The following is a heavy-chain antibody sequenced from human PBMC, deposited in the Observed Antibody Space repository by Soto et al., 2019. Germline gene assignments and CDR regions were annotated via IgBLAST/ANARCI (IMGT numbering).Heavy chain of an antibody. CDR2: INPASGST. CDR1: GYTFTHYY. J-gene: IGHJ4*02. D-gene: IGHD6-25*01. Sequence: QVQLVQSGAEVKKPGASVKLSCRTSGYTFTHYYIHCVRQAPGQGLAWLAIINPASGSTNYAQDFLGRVTLTMDTSTTTVYMELSGLRAEDTAIFYCARDLAAGDHWGQGTLVTVSS. V-gene: IGHV1-46*01. CDR3: ARDLAAGDH.